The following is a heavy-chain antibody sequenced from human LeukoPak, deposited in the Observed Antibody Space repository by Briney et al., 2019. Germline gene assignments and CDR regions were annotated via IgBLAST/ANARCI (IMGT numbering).Heavy chain of an antibody. Sequence: SETLSLTCTVSGGSISSYYWSWIRQPAGKGLEWIGRIYTSGSTNYNPSLKSRVTMSVDTSKNQFSLKLTSVTAADTAVFYCARQGEGKYNWNFLNWFDPWGPGTLVTVSS. CDR2: IYTSGST. CDR1: GGSISSYY. D-gene: IGHD1-7*01. J-gene: IGHJ5*02. CDR3: ARQGEGKYNWNFLNWFDP. V-gene: IGHV4-4*07.